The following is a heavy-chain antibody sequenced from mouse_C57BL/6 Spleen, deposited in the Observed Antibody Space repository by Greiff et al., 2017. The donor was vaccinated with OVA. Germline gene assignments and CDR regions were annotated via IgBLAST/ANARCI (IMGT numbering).Heavy chain of an antibody. Sequence: QVQLKQPGAELVRPGSSVKLSCKASGYTFTSYWMHWVKQRPIQGLEWIGNIDPSDSETHYNQKFKDKATLTVDKSSSTAYMQLSSLTSEDSAVYYCARIGSNYPFDYWGQGTTLTVSS. V-gene: IGHV1-52*01. CDR1: GYTFTSYW. CDR3: ARIGSNYPFDY. D-gene: IGHD2-5*01. J-gene: IGHJ2*01. CDR2: IDPSDSET.